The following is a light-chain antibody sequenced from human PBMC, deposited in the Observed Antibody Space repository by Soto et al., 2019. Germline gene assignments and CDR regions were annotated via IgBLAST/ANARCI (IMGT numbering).Light chain of an antibody. Sequence: EILLPQSPGTLPWSPGESATLSCRASQSVTSSYLAWYQRKPGQAPRLLIYGASSRATGIPDSVSGSGSGTDFNLTISRLEPEDFAVYYCQQYGSSPPLTFGGGTKVEIK. CDR2: GAS. CDR3: QQYGSSPPLT. J-gene: IGKJ4*01. V-gene: IGKV3-20*01. CDR1: QSVTSSY.